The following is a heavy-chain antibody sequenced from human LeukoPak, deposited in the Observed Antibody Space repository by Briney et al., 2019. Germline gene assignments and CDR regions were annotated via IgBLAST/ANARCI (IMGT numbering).Heavy chain of an antibody. V-gene: IGHV4-34*01. J-gene: IGHJ6*02. Sequence: SETLSLTCAVYGGSFSGYYWSWICQPPGKGLEWIGEINHNGSTNYNPSLKSRVTISVDTSKNQFSLKLSSVTAADTAVYYCARSPRITIFGVVRSYYCGMDVWGQGTTVTVSS. CDR1: GGSFSGYY. D-gene: IGHD3-3*01. CDR2: INHNGST. CDR3: ARSPRITIFGVVRSYYCGMDV.